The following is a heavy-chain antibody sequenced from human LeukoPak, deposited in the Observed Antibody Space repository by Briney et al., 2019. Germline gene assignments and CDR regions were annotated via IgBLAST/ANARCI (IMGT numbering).Heavy chain of an antibody. CDR2: ISSSSSTI. CDR1: GFTFSSYE. J-gene: IGHJ4*02. Sequence: PGGSLRLSCAASGFTFSSYEMNWVRQAPGKGLEWVSYISSSSSTIYYADSVKGRFTISGDNAKNSLYLQMNSLRAEDTAVYYCARDKAVDFWSGYYPPYYFDYWGQGTLVTVSS. V-gene: IGHV3-48*01. D-gene: IGHD3-3*01. CDR3: ARDKAVDFWSGYYPPYYFDY.